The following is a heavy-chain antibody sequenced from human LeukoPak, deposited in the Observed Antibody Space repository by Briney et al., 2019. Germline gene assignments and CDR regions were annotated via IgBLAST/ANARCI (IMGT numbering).Heavy chain of an antibody. V-gene: IGHV4-34*01. CDR1: GGSFSGYY. CDR3: ARRENYYGSGTYVY. CDR2: INHSGST. D-gene: IGHD3-10*01. Sequence: SETLSLTCAVYGGSFSGYYWGWIRQPPGKGLEWIGEINHSGSTNYNPSLKSRVTISVDTSKNQFSLKLSSVTAADTAVYYCARRENYYGSGTYVYWGQGTLVTVSS. J-gene: IGHJ4*02.